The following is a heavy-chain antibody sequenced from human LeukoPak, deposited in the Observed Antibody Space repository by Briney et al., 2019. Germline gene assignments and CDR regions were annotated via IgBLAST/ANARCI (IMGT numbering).Heavy chain of an antibody. Sequence: PSETLSLTCTVSGGSISSSSYYWGWIRQPPGKGLEWIGSIYYSGNTYYNPSLKSRVTISVDTSKNQFSLKLSSVTAADTAVYYCARNPHAATIDYWGQGTLVTVSS. V-gene: IGHV4-39*01. CDR1: GGSISSSSYY. CDR2: IYYSGNT. J-gene: IGHJ4*02. D-gene: IGHD5-24*01. CDR3: ARNPHAATIDY.